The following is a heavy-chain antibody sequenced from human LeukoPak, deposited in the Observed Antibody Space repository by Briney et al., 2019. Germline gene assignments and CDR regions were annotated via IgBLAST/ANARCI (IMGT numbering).Heavy chain of an antibody. Sequence: GGSLRLSCAASGFTFSTYWMSWVRQAPGKGLEWVANVKRDGSEKYYVDSVKGRFTISRDNAKNSLYLQMNSLRAEDTAVYYCARDDIWFGELAQYFDYWGQGTLVTVSS. V-gene: IGHV3-7*01. CDR1: GFTFSTYW. CDR3: ARDDIWFGELAQYFDY. J-gene: IGHJ4*02. D-gene: IGHD3-10*01. CDR2: VKRDGSEK.